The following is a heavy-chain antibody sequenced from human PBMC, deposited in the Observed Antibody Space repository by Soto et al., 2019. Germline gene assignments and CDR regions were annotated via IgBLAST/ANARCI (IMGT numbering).Heavy chain of an antibody. J-gene: IGHJ4*02. D-gene: IGHD3-16*02. CDR1: GFTFSSYA. CDR3: AKVWGSYLEGYFDY. Sequence: SGGSLRLSCAASGFTFSSYAMSWVRQAPGKGLEWVSAISGSGGSTYYADSVKGRFTISRDNSKNTLYLQMNSLRAEDTAVYYCAKVWGSYLEGYFDYWGQGTLVTASS. V-gene: IGHV3-23*01. CDR2: ISGSGGST.